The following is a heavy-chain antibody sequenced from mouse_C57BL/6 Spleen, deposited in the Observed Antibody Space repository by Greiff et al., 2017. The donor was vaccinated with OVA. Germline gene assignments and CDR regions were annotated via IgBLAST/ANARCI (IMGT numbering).Heavy chain of an antibody. V-gene: IGHV1-54*01. CDR2: INPGRGGT. J-gene: IGHJ2*01. Sequence: VQLQQSGAELVRPGTSVKVSCKASGYAFTNYLIEWVKQRPGQGLEWIGVINPGRGGTNYNAKLKGKGKLTADKSSSTAYMQLSSLTSEDAAVYCCAREVYSNFYFDYWGQGTTLTVSS. CDR3: AREVYSNFYFDY. CDR1: GYAFTNYL. D-gene: IGHD2-5*01.